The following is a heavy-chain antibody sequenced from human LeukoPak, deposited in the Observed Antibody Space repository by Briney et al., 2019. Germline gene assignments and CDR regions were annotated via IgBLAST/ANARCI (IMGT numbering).Heavy chain of an antibody. CDR2: GHYSGAT. CDR3: ARHGTGTGYPLDY. V-gene: IGHV4-59*08. J-gene: IGHJ4*02. D-gene: IGHD3/OR15-3a*01. Sequence: PSETLSLTCTVSGVSINSHYWSWIRQPPGKGLEWIAYGHYSGATNYNPSLKSRVTISLDTSKNQFSLKLTSVSAADTAMYYCARHGTGTGYPLDYWGLGTLVTVSS. CDR1: GVSINSHY.